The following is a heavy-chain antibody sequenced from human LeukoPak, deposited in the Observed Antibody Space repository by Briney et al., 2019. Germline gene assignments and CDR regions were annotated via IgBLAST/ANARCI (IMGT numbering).Heavy chain of an antibody. CDR2: ISGSGGST. D-gene: IGHD3-10*01. CDR1: GFTFSSYA. J-gene: IGHJ5*02. Sequence: GGSLRLSCAASGFTFSSYAMSWVRQAPGEGPEWVSAISGSGGSTYYADSVKGRFTISRDNSKNTLYLQMNSLRAEDTAVYYCAKDSAAAYRMYWFDPWGQGTLVTVSS. CDR3: AKDSAAAYRMYWFDP. V-gene: IGHV3-23*01.